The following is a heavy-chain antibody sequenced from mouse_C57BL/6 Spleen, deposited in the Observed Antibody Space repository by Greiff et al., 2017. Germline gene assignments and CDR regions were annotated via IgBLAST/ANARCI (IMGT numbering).Heavy chain of an antibody. D-gene: IGHD1-1*01. V-gene: IGHV1-22*01. CDR2: INPNNGGT. CDR3: ARWGGSNPLYYAMDY. CDR1: GYTFTDYN. Sequence: QLQQSGPELVKPGASVKMSCKASGYTFTDYNMHWVKQSHGKSLEWIGYINPNNGGTSYNQKFKGKATLTVNKSSSTAYMELRSLTSEDSAVYYCARWGGSNPLYYAMDYWGQGTSVTVSS. J-gene: IGHJ4*01.